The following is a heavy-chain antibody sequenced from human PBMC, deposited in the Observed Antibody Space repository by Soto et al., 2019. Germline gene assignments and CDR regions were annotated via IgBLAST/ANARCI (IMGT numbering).Heavy chain of an antibody. CDR2: ISYDGSNK. J-gene: IGHJ2*01. V-gene: IGHV3-30-3*01. Sequence: QVQLVESGGGVVQPGRSLRLSCAASGFTFSSYAMHWVRQAPGKGLEWVAVISYDGSNKYYADSVKGRFTISRDNSKNTVYLQMDSVGAEGTVVYYCARPLWRDDCNWWYFDLWGRGTLVTVSS. D-gene: IGHD2-21*02. CDR1: GFTFSSYA. CDR3: ARPLWRDDCNWWYFDL.